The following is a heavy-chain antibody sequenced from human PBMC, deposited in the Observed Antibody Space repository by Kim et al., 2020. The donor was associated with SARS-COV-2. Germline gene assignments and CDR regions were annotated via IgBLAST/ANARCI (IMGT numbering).Heavy chain of an antibody. J-gene: IGHJ4*02. D-gene: IGHD3-9*01. CDR3: ATDKTRVLRYFDWLPIFDY. CDR1: GYTLTELS. V-gene: IGHV1-24*01. Sequence: ASVKVSCKVSGYTLTELSMHWVRQAPGKGLEWMGGFDPEDGETIYAQKFQGRVTMTEDTSTDTAYMELSSLRSEDTAVYYCATDKTRVLRYFDWLPIFDYWGQGTLVTVSS. CDR2: FDPEDGET.